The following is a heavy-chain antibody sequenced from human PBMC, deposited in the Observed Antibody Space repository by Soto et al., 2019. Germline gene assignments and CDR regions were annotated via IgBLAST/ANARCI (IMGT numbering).Heavy chain of an antibody. J-gene: IGHJ6*02. CDR2: IGSSGGYI. D-gene: IGHD2-2*01. CDR3: AREKKHQSLGGRFGMDV. Sequence: GGSLRLSCAVSGFIFSYFSMNWVRQAPGKGLEWVASIGSSGGYIFYADSVKGRFTISRDNAKKSLDLQINSLRAEDTAVYYCAREKKHQSLGGRFGMDVWGQGTTVTV. V-gene: IGHV3-21*01. CDR1: GFIFSYFS.